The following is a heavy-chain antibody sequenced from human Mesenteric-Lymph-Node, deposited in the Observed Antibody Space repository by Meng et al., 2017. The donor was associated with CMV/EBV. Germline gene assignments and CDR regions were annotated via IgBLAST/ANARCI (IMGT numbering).Heavy chain of an antibody. CDR3: ARVMYSSSSGRYYYYGMDV. CDR1: GFPFNSYW. CDR2: IKSDGSST. D-gene: IGHD6-6*01. V-gene: IGHV3-74*01. Sequence: GGSLRLSCAASGFPFNSYWMHWVRQAPGKGLVWVSRIKSDGSSTSYADSVKGRVTISRDNSKNTLYLQMNSLRAEDTAVYYCARVMYSSSSGRYYYYGMDVWGQGTTVTVSS. J-gene: IGHJ6*02.